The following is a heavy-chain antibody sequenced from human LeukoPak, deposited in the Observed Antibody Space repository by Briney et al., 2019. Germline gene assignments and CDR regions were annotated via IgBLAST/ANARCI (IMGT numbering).Heavy chain of an antibody. D-gene: IGHD2-2*01. J-gene: IGHJ6*03. CDR3: ARDNGCSSTSCPYYYYYYMDV. Sequence: PSETLSLTCTVSGGSISSYYWSWIRQPPGKGLDWIGYIYYSGSTNYNPSLKSRVTISVDTSKNQFSLKLSSVTAADTAVYYCARDNGCSSTSCPYYYYYYMDVWGKGTTVTVSS. V-gene: IGHV4-59*01. CDR1: GGSISSYY. CDR2: IYYSGST.